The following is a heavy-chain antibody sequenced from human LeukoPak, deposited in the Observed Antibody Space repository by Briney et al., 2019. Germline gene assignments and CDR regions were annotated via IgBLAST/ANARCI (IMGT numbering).Heavy chain of an antibody. CDR3: ARAPPLRFPAHWYFDP. Sequence: SETLSLTCSVSGGSISGYYWTWIRQPPGKGLEYIGDIYYSGSTNYNPSLKSRVTVSVDTSKNQFSLNLKSVTAADTAVYVCARAPPLRFPAHWYFDPWGRGTLVTVSS. J-gene: IGHJ2*01. V-gene: IGHV4-59*01. CDR2: IYYSGST. D-gene: IGHD3-3*01. CDR1: GGSISGYY.